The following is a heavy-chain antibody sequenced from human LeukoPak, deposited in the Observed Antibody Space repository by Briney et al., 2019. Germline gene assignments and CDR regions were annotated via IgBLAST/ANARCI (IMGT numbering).Heavy chain of an antibody. CDR3: AREDMWAFDM. D-gene: IGHD2-15*01. J-gene: IGHJ3*02. V-gene: IGHV3-7*01. CDR2: IKPDGSEK. Sequence: GGSLRLSCAASGFTFSHYWMSWVRQAPGKEREWVANIKPDGSEKYYVDSVKGRFTISRDNTKNSLYLQMDSLRAEDTAVYYCAREDMWAFDMWGQGTMVTVSS. CDR1: GFTFSHYW.